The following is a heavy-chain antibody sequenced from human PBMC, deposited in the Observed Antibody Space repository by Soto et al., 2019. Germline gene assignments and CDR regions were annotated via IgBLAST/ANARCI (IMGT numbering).Heavy chain of an antibody. J-gene: IGHJ5*02. CDR1: GGTFSSYA. D-gene: IGHD4-17*01. CDR3: ARVLDYGDYDWFEP. V-gene: IGHV1-69*13. Sequence: GASVKVSCKASGGTFSSYAISWVRQAPGQGLEWMGGIIPIFGTANYAQKFQGRVTITADESTSTAYMELSSLRSEDTAVYYCARVLDYGDYDWFEPWGQGTLVTVSS. CDR2: IIPIFGTA.